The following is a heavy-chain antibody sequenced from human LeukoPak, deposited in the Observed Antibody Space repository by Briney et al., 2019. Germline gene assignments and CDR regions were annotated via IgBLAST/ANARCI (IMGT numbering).Heavy chain of an antibody. Sequence: GASLRLFCAVSSSTFSSYWMSSVRQAPGKGMEWVANIKQDGSENCYVDTVKGRYPISRDYANTSLYLQMNSLRAEDTAVYYCARDQSLFYYDSSGPGDYWGQGTLVTVSS. J-gene: IGHJ4*02. CDR3: ARDQSLFYYDSSGPGDY. V-gene: IGHV3-7*01. CDR1: SSTFSSYW. D-gene: IGHD3-22*01. CDR2: IKQDGSEN.